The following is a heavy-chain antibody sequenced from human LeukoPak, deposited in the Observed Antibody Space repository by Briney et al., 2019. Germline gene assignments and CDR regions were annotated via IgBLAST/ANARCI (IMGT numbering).Heavy chain of an antibody. CDR2: ITGSGDYT. CDR1: GFSFGSHP. Sequence: GSLRLSCAASGFSFGSHPMNWVRQAPGKGLEWVSGITGSGDYTYYIDSVQGRFTISRDNSKNMLFLQMNSLRAEDTAVYYCARGVMAARLYYFDYWGRGILVTVSS. J-gene: IGHJ4*02. V-gene: IGHV3-23*01. CDR3: ARGVMAARLYYFDY. D-gene: IGHD2-21*01.